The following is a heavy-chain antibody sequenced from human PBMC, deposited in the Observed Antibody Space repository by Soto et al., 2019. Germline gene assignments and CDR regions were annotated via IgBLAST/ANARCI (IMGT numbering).Heavy chain of an antibody. V-gene: IGHV3-30*03. Sequence: QVQLVESGGGVVQPGRSLRLSCVASGFTFSNNGIHWVRQAPGKGLEWVAVISSDGSKKYYADSVKGRFTISRDTSKNPLYLQMNRLTAEDTAVYYCAMDLYGGSSRFDYWGQGTLVTVSS. CDR3: AMDLYGGSSRFDY. D-gene: IGHD2-15*01. J-gene: IGHJ4*02. CDR2: ISSDGSKK. CDR1: GFTFSNNG.